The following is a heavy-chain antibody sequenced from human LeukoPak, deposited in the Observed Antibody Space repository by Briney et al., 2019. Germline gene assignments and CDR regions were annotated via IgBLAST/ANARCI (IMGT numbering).Heavy chain of an antibody. CDR3: ARDPYDSSGYRTYYFDY. CDR2: IKQDGSEK. D-gene: IGHD3-22*01. J-gene: IGHJ4*02. V-gene: IGHV3-7*03. CDR1: GFTFSSYW. Sequence: PGGSLRLSCAASGFTFSSYWMSWVRQAPGKGLEWVANIKQDGSEKYYVDSVKGRFTISRDNAKNSLYLQMNSLRAEDTALYYCARDPYDSSGYRTYYFDYWGQGTLVTVSS.